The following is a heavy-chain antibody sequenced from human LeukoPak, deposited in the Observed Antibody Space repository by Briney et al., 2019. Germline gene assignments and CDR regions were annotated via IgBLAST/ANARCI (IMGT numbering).Heavy chain of an antibody. J-gene: IGHJ4*02. CDR1: GGTFSSYA. CDR2: IIPIFGTA. CDR3: ARLKLQYYYDISGRGGYFDY. D-gene: IGHD3-22*01. Sequence: ASVKVSCKASGGTFSSYAISWVRQAPGQGLEWMGGIIPIFGTANYAQKFQGRVTITADESTSTAYMELSSLRSEDTAVYYCARLKLQYYYDISGRGGYFDYWGQGTLVTVSS. V-gene: IGHV1-69*01.